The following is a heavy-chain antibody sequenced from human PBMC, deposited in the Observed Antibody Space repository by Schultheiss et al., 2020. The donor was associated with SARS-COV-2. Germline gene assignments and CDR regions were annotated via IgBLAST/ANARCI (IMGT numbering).Heavy chain of an antibody. CDR3: AREGDFWSGYYDNYYYYGMDV. J-gene: IGHJ6*02. V-gene: IGHV4-34*01. CDR2: IYHSGST. Sequence: SETLSLTCAVYGGSFSGYYWSWIRQPPGKGLEWIGYIYHSGSTYYNPSLKSRVTISVDRSKNQFSLKLSSVTAADTAVYYCAREGDFWSGYYDNYYYYGMDVWGQGTTVTVSS. D-gene: IGHD3-3*01. CDR1: GGSFSGYY.